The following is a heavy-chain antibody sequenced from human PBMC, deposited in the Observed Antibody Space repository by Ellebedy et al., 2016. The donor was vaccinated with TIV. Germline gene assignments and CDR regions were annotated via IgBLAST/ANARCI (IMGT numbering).Heavy chain of an antibody. CDR2: IWYDGSNE. V-gene: IGHV3-33*06. CDR1: GSTFSTSG. CDR3: VKGTTDPEC. J-gene: IGHJ4*02. Sequence: GGSLRLXCAASGSTFSTSGMDWVRQAPGKGLEWVAVIWYDGSNENYADSVKGRFTISRDDSKNTLYLQMNSLTAEDTAVYFCVKGTTDPECWGQGTRVTVSS. D-gene: IGHD1-1*01.